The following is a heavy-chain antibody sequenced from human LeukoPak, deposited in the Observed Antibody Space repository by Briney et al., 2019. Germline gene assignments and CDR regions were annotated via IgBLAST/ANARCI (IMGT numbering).Heavy chain of an antibody. CDR1: GFTFSSYA. D-gene: IGHD4-17*01. J-gene: IGHJ4*02. CDR2: ISYDGSNK. Sequence: GGSLRLSCAASGFTFSSYAMHWVRQAPGKGLEWVAVISYDGSNKYYADSVKGRFAISRDNSKNTLYLQMNSLRAEDTAVYYCARYLNDYGDYSSLWGQGTLVTVSS. CDR3: ARYLNDYGDYSSL. V-gene: IGHV3-30*09.